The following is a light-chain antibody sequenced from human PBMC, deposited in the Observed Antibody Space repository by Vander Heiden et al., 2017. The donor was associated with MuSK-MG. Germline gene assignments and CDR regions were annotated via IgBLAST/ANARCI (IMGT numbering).Light chain of an antibody. Sequence: QSVLTQPPSVSAAPMQRVTISCSGSSSNIGNNAVHWYQQLPGKAPKLLIYYDDLLPSGVSDRFSGSKSGTSASLAISGLQSEDEADYYCAAGDDSLNARVFGGGTKLTVL. J-gene: IGLJ2*01. CDR2: YDD. V-gene: IGLV1-36*01. CDR3: AAGDDSLNARV. CDR1: SSNIGNNA.